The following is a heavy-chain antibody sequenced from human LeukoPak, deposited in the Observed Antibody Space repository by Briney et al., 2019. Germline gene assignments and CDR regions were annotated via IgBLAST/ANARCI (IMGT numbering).Heavy chain of an antibody. J-gene: IGHJ6*03. CDR1: GGTFSSYA. Sequence: SVKVSCKASGGTFSSYAISWVRQAPGQGLERMGGIIPIFGTANYAQKFQGRVTITTDESTSTAYMELSSLRSEDTAVYYCARNMVEYFRVGKGSSYYMDVWGKGTTVTVSS. CDR2: IIPIFGTA. D-gene: IGHD2/OR15-2a*01. CDR3: ARNMVEYFRVGKGSSYYMDV. V-gene: IGHV1-69*05.